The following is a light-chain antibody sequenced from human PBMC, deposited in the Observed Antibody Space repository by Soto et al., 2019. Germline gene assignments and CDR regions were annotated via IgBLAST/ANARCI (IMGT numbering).Light chain of an antibody. V-gene: IGKV2-28*01. CDR2: WGS. CDR1: QSLIHSNGYNY. CDR3: MQAINIRT. J-gene: IGKJ1*01. Sequence: DIVMTQSPLSLPVTPGEPAAISCRSRQSLIHSNGYNYLDWYLQKPGQSPQLLIYWGSNRASGVPDRFSGSGSGTDFTLKISRVEAEVVGVYYCMQAINIRTFGQGTKVEIK.